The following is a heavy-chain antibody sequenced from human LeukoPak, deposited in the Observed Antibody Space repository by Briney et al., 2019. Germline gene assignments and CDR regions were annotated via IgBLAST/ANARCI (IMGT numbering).Heavy chain of an antibody. D-gene: IGHD3-10*01. J-gene: IGHJ4*02. CDR1: GCTFTSYA. CDR2: INAGNGNT. CDR3: ARAASRITMVQGY. Sequence: ASVKVSCTASGCTFTSYAMHWVRQAPGQRLEWMGWINAGNGNTKYSQKFQGRVTITRDTSASTAYMELSSLRSEDTAVYYCARAASRITMVQGYWGQGTLVTVSS. V-gene: IGHV1-3*01.